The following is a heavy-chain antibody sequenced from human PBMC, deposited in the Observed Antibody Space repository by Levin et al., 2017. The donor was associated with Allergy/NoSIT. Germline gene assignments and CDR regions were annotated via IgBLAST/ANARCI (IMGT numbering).Heavy chain of an antibody. D-gene: IGHD2-2*01. CDR3: ARGGCSSTSCLDN. J-gene: IGHJ4*02. CDR1: GFTFSNYW. CDR2: INSDGSNT. V-gene: IGHV3-74*01. Sequence: PGESLKISCAASGFTFSNYWMHWVRQAPGKGLVWVSHINSDGSNTNYADSVKGRFTISRDNAKNTLYLQMNSLRDEDTAVYYCARGGCSSTSCLDNWGQGTLVTVSS.